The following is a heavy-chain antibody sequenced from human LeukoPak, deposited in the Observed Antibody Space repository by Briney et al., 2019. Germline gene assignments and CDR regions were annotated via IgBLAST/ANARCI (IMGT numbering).Heavy chain of an antibody. J-gene: IGHJ5*02. Sequence: GESLKISCKGSGYSFTSYWIGWVRQVPGKGLEWMGIIYPGDSDTRYSPSFQGRVTISADKSISTAYLQWSSLKASDTAMYYCARTSYSSGWSDWFDPWGQGTLVTVSS. D-gene: IGHD6-19*01. V-gene: IGHV5-51*01. CDR3: ARTSYSSGWSDWFDP. CDR1: GYSFTSYW. CDR2: IYPGDSDT.